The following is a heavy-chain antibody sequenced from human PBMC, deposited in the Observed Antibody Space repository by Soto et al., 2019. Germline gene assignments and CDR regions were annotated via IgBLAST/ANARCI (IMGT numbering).Heavy chain of an antibody. CDR1: GDNFKKHA. V-gene: IGHV1-69*10. Sequence: PVKVSCKTPGDNFKKHAFTWVHQAPGQGLEWMGGTIPALGKTHYTEKFQGRVTITVDDATRTVYMEVRDLTSEDTAIYYCARGPFRPSAMDVWGQGTTVTSP. CDR2: TIPALGKT. J-gene: IGHJ6*02. CDR3: ARGPFRPSAMDV. D-gene: IGHD3-10*01.